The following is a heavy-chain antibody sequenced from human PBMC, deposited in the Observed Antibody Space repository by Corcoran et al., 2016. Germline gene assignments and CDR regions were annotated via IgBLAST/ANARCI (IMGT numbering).Heavy chain of an antibody. CDR1: GFTFSSYS. D-gene: IGHD1-26*01. CDR2: MSSTSSYI. Sequence: EVQLVESGGGLVKPGGSLRLSCAASGFTFSSYSMNWVRQAPGKGLEWVSSMSSTSSYIYYADSVKGRFTISRDNAKNPLYLQMNSLRAEDTAVYYCARDRSSGISGSYEGWGQGTLVTVSS. V-gene: IGHV3-21*01. J-gene: IGHJ4*02. CDR3: ARDRSSGISGSYEG.